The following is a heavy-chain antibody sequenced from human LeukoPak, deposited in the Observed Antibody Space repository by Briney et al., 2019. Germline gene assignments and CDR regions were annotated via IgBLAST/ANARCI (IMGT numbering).Heavy chain of an antibody. V-gene: IGHV1-8*03. CDR1: GYTFTSYD. CDR2: MNPNSGNT. CDR3: ARGLRGSYYVSYYYYMDV. D-gene: IGHD1-26*01. Sequence: ASVKVSCKASGYTFTSYDINWVRQATGQGLEWMGWMNPNSGNTGYAQKFQGRVTITRNTSISTAYMELSSLRSEDTAVYYCARGLRGSYYVSYYYYMDVWGKGTTVTISS. J-gene: IGHJ6*03.